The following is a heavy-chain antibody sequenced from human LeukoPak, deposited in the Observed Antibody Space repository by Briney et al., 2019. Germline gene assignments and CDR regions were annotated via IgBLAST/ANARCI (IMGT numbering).Heavy chain of an antibody. CDR2: ISGSGDTT. CDR1: GFTFSSYA. D-gene: IGHD6-13*01. Sequence: GGSLRLSCAASGFTFSSYAMSWVRQAPGKGLEWVSAISGSGDTTYYTDSVKGRFTISGDNSKNTLYLQMNSLRAEDTAVYYCAKAHRRAAPAEWADYWGQGTLVTVSS. CDR3: AKAHRRAAPAEWADY. J-gene: IGHJ4*02. V-gene: IGHV3-23*01.